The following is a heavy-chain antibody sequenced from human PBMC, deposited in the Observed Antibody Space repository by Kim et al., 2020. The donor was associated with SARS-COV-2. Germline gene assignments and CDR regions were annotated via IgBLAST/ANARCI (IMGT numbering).Heavy chain of an antibody. CDR1: GYTFTDYY. J-gene: IGHJ4*02. V-gene: IGHV1-2*02. CDR2: ISPNSGAT. Sequence: ASVKVSCKASGYTFTDYYMHWVRQAPGQGLEWMGWISPNSGATNYAQKFQARVTMTRDTSISTAYIELISLTPDDTAVYYCARASPIHGGEERLPTNYWGQGTLVTVSS. CDR3: ARASPIHGGEERLPTNY. D-gene: IGHD5-12*01.